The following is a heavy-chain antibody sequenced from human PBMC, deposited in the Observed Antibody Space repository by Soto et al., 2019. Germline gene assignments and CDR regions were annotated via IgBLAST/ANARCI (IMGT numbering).Heavy chain of an antibody. CDR2: IKTDGSIT. D-gene: IGHD3-22*01. J-gene: IGHJ3*02. CDR3: AKDLRRGYYDPGPFEI. V-gene: IGHV3-74*01. CDR1: GFTFSSYW. Sequence: GGSLRLSCAASGFTFSSYWMHWVRQAPGKGLVWVSRIKTDGSITSYADPVKGRFTISRDNSKNTLYLQMDSLRAEDTAVYYCAKDLRRGYYDPGPFEIWGQGTMVTVSS.